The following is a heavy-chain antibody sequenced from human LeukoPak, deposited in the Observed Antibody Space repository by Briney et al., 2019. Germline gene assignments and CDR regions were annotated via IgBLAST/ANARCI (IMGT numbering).Heavy chain of an antibody. Sequence: SVKVSCKASGYTFTSYDINWVRQATGQGLEWMGWMNPNSGSTGYAQKFQGRVTITRNTSISTAYMELSGLRSEDTAVYYCARGRSTGYPYYFEYWGQRTLVPV. CDR2: MNPNSGST. CDR3: ARGRSTGYPYYFEY. J-gene: IGHJ4*02. CDR1: GYTFTSYD. D-gene: IGHD5-12*01. V-gene: IGHV1-8*03.